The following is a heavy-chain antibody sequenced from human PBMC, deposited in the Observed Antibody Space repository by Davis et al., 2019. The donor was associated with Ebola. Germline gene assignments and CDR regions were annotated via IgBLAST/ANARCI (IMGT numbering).Heavy chain of an antibody. V-gene: IGHV1-18*01. CDR3: AKDSSSWAYYDSAGYPFDH. Sequence: AASVKVSCKTSGYTFTSYGISWLRQAPGQGLEWMGWISAYNGQIKYAQKFEGRVTMTTDTSTNTGYMELRSLKSDTAMYYCAKDSSSWAYYDSAGYPFDHWGQGTLVTVSS. J-gene: IGHJ4*02. CDR1: GYTFTSYG. CDR2: ISAYNGQI. D-gene: IGHD6-13*01.